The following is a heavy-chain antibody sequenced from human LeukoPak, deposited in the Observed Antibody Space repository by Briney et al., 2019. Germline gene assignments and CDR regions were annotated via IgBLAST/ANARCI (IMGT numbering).Heavy chain of an antibody. CDR1: GFTFSSYW. V-gene: IGHV3-7*01. D-gene: IGHD5-18*01. Sequence: PGGSLRLSCAASGFTFSSYWMSWVRQAPGKGLEWVANIKQDGSEKYYVDSVKGRFTISRDNAKNSLYLQMNSLRAEDTAVYYCARIGGSWGYSINDYWGQGTLVTVSS. J-gene: IGHJ4*02. CDR2: IKQDGSEK. CDR3: ARIGGSWGYSINDY.